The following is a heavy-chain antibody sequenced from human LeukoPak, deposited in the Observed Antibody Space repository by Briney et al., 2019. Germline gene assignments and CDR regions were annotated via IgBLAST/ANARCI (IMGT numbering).Heavy chain of an antibody. CDR1: GGTFSSYA. Sequence: ASVKVSCKASGGTFSSYAISWVRQAPGQGLEWMGGIIPIFGTANYAQKFQGRVTITTDESTSTAYMELSSLRSEDTAVYYCARDTPTIFGVVIGPPRGYFDLWSRGTLVTVSS. CDR2: IIPIFGTA. D-gene: IGHD3-3*01. V-gene: IGHV1-69*05. CDR3: ARDTPTIFGVVIGPPRGYFDL. J-gene: IGHJ2*01.